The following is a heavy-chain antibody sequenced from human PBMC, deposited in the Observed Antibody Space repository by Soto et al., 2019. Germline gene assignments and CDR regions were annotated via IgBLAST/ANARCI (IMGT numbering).Heavy chain of an antibody. D-gene: IGHD6-13*01. CDR1: GFTFSSYS. J-gene: IGHJ5*02. CDR2: ISSSSSTI. CDR3: ARVPGQQLARRTKPGWFDP. V-gene: IGHV3-48*02. Sequence: GGSLRLSCAASGFTFSSYSMNWVRQAPGKGLEWVSYISSSSSTIYYADSVKGRFTISRDNAKNSLYLQMNSLRDEDTAVYYCARVPGQQLARRTKPGWFDPWGQGTLVTVSS.